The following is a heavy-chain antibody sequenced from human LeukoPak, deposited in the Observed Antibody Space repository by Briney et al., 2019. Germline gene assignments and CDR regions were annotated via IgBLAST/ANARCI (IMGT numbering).Heavy chain of an antibody. CDR1: GFTFSDYY. Sequence: PGGSLRLSCAASGFTFSDYYMSWIRQAPGKGLEWVSYISSSGTTIYYADSVKGRFTISRDNAKNSLYLQMNSLRAEDTAVYYCARATEYQLLYFDYWGQGTLVTVSS. J-gene: IGHJ4*02. V-gene: IGHV3-11*01. CDR2: ISSSGTTI. D-gene: IGHD2-2*01. CDR3: ARATEYQLLYFDY.